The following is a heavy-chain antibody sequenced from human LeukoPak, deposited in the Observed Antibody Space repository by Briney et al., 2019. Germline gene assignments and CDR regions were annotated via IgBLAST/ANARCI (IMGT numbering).Heavy chain of an antibody. J-gene: IGHJ4*02. CDR2: INPSGGST. V-gene: IGHV1-46*01. D-gene: IGHD2-8*01. CDR3: ASARYCTKGVCYTPLDY. CDR1: GYTFTSYY. Sequence: ASVKVSCKASGYTFTSYYMHWVRQAPGQGLEWMGIINPSGGSTSYAQKFQGRVTMTRDMSTSTVYMELRSLRSDDTAVYYCASARYCTKGVCYTPLDYWGQGTLVTVSS.